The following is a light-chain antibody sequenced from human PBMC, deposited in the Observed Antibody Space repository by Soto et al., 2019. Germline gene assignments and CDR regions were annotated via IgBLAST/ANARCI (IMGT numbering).Light chain of an antibody. Sequence: DIQMTQSPSTLSASVGDRVTITCRASQSVDSWLAWYQQKPGKAPKLLIYDASSLESGVPSRFSGSRSGTQFTLTISSLQSDDSATYYCQQYDTYWETLGQRTKVEIK. CDR1: QSVDSW. V-gene: IGKV1-5*01. CDR3: QQYDTYWET. CDR2: DAS. J-gene: IGKJ1*01.